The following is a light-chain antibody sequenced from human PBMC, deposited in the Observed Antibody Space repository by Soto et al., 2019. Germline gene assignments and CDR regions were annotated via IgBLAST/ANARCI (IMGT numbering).Light chain of an antibody. V-gene: IGKV1-12*02. CDR3: QQTNSLPST. J-gene: IGKJ4*01. CDR1: QDINSW. CDR2: GAS. Sequence: DIQMTQSPSSMSASVGDRVTITCRASQDINSWLAWYQQKPGKAPKLLINGASSLQSGVPSRFRGSGSGTDFTLTSRSLQPEDFATYFCQQTNSLPSTFGGGTKVEIK.